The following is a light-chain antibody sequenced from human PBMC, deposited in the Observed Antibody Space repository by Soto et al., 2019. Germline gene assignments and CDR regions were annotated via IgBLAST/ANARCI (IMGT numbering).Light chain of an antibody. CDR1: QSVSSSY. Sequence: EIVLTQSPGTLSLSPGERATLSCRASQSVSSSYLAWYQQKPGQAPRLLIYGASSRATGIPDRFSGSGSGTDFTLTISRLEHEDVAVYYCQQYGSSPRTFGPGTKVDIK. V-gene: IGKV3-20*01. CDR2: GAS. CDR3: QQYGSSPRT. J-gene: IGKJ3*01.